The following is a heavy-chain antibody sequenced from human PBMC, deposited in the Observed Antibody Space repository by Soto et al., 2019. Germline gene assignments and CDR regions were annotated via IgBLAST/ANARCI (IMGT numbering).Heavy chain of an antibody. J-gene: IGHJ4*02. D-gene: IGHD1-1*01. CDR2: INAGNGDT. V-gene: IGHV1-3*01. Sequence: ASVKVSCKTSGYTFTDFPLHWVRQAPGQRPEWMGWINAGNGDTRYSQNFQDRVTITRDTSASTAYMDLSSLTSEDTAVYYCARDPWTSEAYVPTYYLDYWGQGTLVTVSS. CDR3: ARDPWTSEAYVPTYYLDY. CDR1: GYTFTDFP.